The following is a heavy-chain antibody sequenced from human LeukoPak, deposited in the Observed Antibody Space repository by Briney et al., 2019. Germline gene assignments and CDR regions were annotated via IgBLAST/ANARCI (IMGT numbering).Heavy chain of an antibody. D-gene: IGHD6-19*01. CDR3: ASEETTNGGWTPNY. J-gene: IGHJ4*02. V-gene: IGHV3-21*01. CDR2: ISSSRTYI. Sequence: GGSLRLSCAASGFTFTSYSMNWVRQAPGKGLEWVSSISSSRTYIKYTDSVKGRFPISRDNDKNSLYLQMNSLRAEDTAVYYCASEETTNGGWTPNYWGQGTLVTVSS. CDR1: GFTFTSYS.